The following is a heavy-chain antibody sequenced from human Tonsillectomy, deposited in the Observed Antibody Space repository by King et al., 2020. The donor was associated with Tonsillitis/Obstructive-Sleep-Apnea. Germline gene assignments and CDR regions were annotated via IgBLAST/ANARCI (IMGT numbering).Heavy chain of an antibody. CDR3: AREFGYGDYYYHYYMDV. CDR1: GGSISSYY. Sequence: VQLQESGPGLVKPSENLSLTCTVSGGSISSYYWSWIRQAPGKGLEWIGHIYYSGRTNYNPSLKSRLTISVDRSKNQFSLKLTSVTAADTAVYYCAREFGYGDYYYHYYMDVWGKGTTVTVSS. D-gene: IGHD4-17*01. CDR2: IYYSGRT. V-gene: IGHV4-59*01. J-gene: IGHJ6*03.